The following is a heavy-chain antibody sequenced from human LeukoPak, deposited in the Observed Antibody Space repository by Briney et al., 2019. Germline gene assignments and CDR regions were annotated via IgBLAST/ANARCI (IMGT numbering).Heavy chain of an antibody. CDR3: AKGWFGETLHGPHDH. J-gene: IGHJ4*02. V-gene: IGHV3-23*01. D-gene: IGHD3-10*01. CDR1: EFTFSNYA. CDR2: ISASGSLT. Sequence: PGGSLRLSCAASEFTFSNYAMNWVRQAPGKGLEWVSGISASGSLTYYADSVKGRFTISRDNSKSILFLQMNSLIVEDTAIYYWAKGWFGETLHGPHDHWGQGTLVTVSS.